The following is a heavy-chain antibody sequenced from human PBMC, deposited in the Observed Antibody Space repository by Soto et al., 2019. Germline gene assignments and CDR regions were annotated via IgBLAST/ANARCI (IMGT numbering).Heavy chain of an antibody. V-gene: IGHV4-30-2*01. CDR3: AGDQLEGNWFDP. D-gene: IGHD6-6*01. Sequence: QLQLQESGSGLVRPSQTLSLTCAVSGGSISSGGYSWNWIRQPPGKGLEWIGYIYHSGSTLYNPHHKRRVXXXVXXSKNQFSLKLSSVTAADTAVYYCAGDQLEGNWFDPWGQGTLVTVSS. CDR1: GGSISSGGYS. CDR2: IYHSGST. J-gene: IGHJ5*02.